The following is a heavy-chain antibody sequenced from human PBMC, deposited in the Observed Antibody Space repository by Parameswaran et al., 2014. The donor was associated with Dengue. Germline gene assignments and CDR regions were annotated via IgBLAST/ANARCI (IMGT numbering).Heavy chain of an antibody. CDR3: ARQDRRYCSGGSCERFLDY. J-gene: IGHJ4*02. Sequence: WVRQAPGQGLEWMGWINPNSGGTNYAQKFQGWVTMTRDTSISTAYMELSRLRSDDTAVYYCARQDRRYCSGGSCERFLDYWGQGTLVTVSS. CDR2: INPNSGGT. V-gene: IGHV1-2*04. D-gene: IGHD2-15*01.